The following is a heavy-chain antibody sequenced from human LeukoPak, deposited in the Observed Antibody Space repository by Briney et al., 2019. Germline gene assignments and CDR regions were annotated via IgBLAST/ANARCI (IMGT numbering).Heavy chain of an antibody. Sequence: ASVKVSCKASGYTFTSYGISWVRQAPGQGLEWMGWISAYNGNTNYAQKLQGRVTMTTDTSTSTAYMELRSLRSDDTAVYYCARDHGYSSSQYNLFDYWGQGTLVTVSS. CDR3: ARDHGYSSSQYNLFDY. CDR2: ISAYNGNT. D-gene: IGHD6-13*01. J-gene: IGHJ4*02. CDR1: GYTFTSYG. V-gene: IGHV1-18*01.